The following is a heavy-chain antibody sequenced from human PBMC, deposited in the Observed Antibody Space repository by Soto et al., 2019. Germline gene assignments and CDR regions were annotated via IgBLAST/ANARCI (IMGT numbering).Heavy chain of an antibody. CDR2: IYYTETT. J-gene: IGHJ5*02. CDR3: ARQRRGGYWFDP. V-gene: IGHV4-30-4*01. Sequence: LSLTCAVSGVSVTNGDYYWTWMRQSPGKGLEWIGNIYYTETTNYNPSLNSRLSISIDTSRNQFSLQLTSVTAADTAIYYCARQRRGGYWFDPWGQGTLVTVSS. CDR1: GVSVTNGDYY.